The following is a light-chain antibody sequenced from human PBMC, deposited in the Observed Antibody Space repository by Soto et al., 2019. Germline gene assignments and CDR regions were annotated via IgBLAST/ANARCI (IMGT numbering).Light chain of an antibody. J-gene: IGLJ2*01. V-gene: IGLV2-14*03. Sequence: QSALTQPASVSGSPGQSSTISCTGTSSDVGGYNYVSWYQHHPGKAPKLMIYDVSNRPSGVSNRFSGSKSGNTASLTLSGLQAEDEADYYCSSYTSSSTLLFGGGTKLTVL. CDR3: SSYTSSSTLL. CDR2: DVS. CDR1: SSDVGGYNY.